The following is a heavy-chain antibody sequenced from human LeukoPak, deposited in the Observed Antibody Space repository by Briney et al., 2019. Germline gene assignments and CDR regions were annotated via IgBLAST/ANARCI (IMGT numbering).Heavy chain of an antibody. V-gene: IGHV4-59*01. Sequence: SETLSLTCTVSGASISSYYWSWIRQPPGKGLEWIGYIYYSGSTNYNPSLKSRVTISVDTSKNQFSLKLSSVTAADTAVYYCARDLDSNYYYGMDVWGQGTTVTVSS. D-gene: IGHD3/OR15-3a*01. CDR1: GASISSYY. CDR2: IYYSGST. CDR3: ARDLDSNYYYGMDV. J-gene: IGHJ6*02.